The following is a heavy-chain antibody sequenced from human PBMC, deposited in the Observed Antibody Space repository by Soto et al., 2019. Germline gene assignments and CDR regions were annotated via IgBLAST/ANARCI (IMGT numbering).Heavy chain of an antibody. CDR3: ARVKLSQSTFYYYYGLNV. CDR1: GWSFSGYY. CDR2: INHSGST. V-gene: IGHV4-34*01. Sequence: SETLALTCAVYGWSFSGYYWSWIRQPPGKGLEWIGEINHSGSTNYNPSLKSRVTISVDTSKNQFSLKLSSVTAADTAVYYCARVKLSQSTFYYYYGLNVWGQGTTVTVSS. J-gene: IGHJ6*02.